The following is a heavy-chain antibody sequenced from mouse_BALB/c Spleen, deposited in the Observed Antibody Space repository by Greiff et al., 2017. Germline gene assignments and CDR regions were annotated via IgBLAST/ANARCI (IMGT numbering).Heavy chain of an antibody. Sequence: EVKVVESGGGLVKPGGSLKLSCAASGFAFSSYDMSWVRQTPEKRLEWVAYISSGGGSTYYPDTVKGRFTISRDNAKNTLYLQMSSLKSEDTAMYYCARDYGSSFLFAYWGQGTLVTVSA. CDR1: GFAFSSYD. J-gene: IGHJ3*01. CDR2: ISSGGGST. CDR3: ARDYGSSFLFAY. V-gene: IGHV5-12-1*01. D-gene: IGHD1-1*01.